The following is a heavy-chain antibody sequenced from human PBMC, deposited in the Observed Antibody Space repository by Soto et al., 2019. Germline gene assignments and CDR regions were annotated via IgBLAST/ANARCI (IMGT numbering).Heavy chain of an antibody. CDR2: IYPSDSDT. CDR3: ARGGVSTRTFDY. D-gene: IGHD3-3*01. Sequence: EESLKISCKGSGYNFAGYWIAWVREMPGKGLELMGIIYPSDSDTRYRPSFQGQVTISADKSISSAYLQWSSLRASDTAMYYWARGGVSTRTFDYCGQGTPVTVS. V-gene: IGHV5-51*01. CDR1: GYNFAGYW. J-gene: IGHJ4*02.